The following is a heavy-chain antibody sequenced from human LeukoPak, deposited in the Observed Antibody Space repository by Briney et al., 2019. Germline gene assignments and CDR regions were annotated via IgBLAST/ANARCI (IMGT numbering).Heavy chain of an antibody. CDR2: ISYDGSDK. CDR1: GFTFSSYG. V-gene: IGHV3-30*03. Sequence: GGSLRLSCVASGFTFSSYGMHWVRQAPGKGLEWVAMISYDGSDKYYAESVKGRFTISRDNSKNTLYLQMNSLRDEDTAMCSCATLLLGVGGDYWGQGTLVTVSS. D-gene: IGHD2-15*01. CDR3: ATLLLGVGGDY. J-gene: IGHJ4*02.